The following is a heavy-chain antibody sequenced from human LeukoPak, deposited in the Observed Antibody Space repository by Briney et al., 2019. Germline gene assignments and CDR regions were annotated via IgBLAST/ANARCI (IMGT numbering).Heavy chain of an antibody. CDR1: GFTFSSYW. D-gene: IGHD1-14*01. CDR2: IKQDGSEK. Sequence: GGSLRLSCAASGFTFSSYWMSWVRQAPGKELEWVANIKQDGSEKYYVDSVKGRFTISRDNAKNSLYLQMNSLRAEDTAVYYCARDRLETARPAYYYYGMDVWGQGTTVTVSS. J-gene: IGHJ6*02. CDR3: ARDRLETARPAYYYYGMDV. V-gene: IGHV3-7*01.